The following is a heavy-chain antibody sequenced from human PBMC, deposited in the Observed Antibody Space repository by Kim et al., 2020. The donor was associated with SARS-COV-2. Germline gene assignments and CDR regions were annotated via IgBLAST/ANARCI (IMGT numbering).Heavy chain of an antibody. D-gene: IGHD3-16*02. Sequence: GGSLRLSCAASGFTFSSYWMSWVRQAPGKGLEWVANIKQDGSEKYYVDSVKGRFTISRDNAKNSLYLQMNSLRAEDTAVYYCARRGHMITFGGVIVSSYYYYYMDVWGKGTTVTVSS. J-gene: IGHJ6*03. CDR3: ARRGHMITFGGVIVSSYYYYYMDV. CDR2: IKQDGSEK. CDR1: GFTFSSYW. V-gene: IGHV3-7*01.